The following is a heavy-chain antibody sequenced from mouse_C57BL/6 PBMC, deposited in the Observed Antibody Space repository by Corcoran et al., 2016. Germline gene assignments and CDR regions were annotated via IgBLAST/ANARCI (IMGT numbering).Heavy chain of an antibody. J-gene: IGHJ4*01. CDR1: GYTFTDYY. D-gene: IGHD1-2*01. Sequence: EVQLQQSGPELVKPGASVKISCKASGYTFTDYYMNWVKQSHGKSLEWIGDINPNNGGTSYNQKFKGKATLTVDKSSSTAYMELRSLTSEDSAVYYCARDGPDAMDYWGQGTSVTVSS. CDR2: INPNNGGT. CDR3: ARDGPDAMDY. V-gene: IGHV1-26*01.